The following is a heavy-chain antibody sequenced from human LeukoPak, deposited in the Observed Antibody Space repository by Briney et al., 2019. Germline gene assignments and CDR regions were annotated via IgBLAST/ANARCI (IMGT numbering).Heavy chain of an antibody. J-gene: IGHJ4*02. V-gene: IGHV1-69*05. CDR1: GGTFSSYA. CDR3: ARDRDSGYDDAGYFDY. Sequence: GASVKVSCKASGGTFSSYAISWVRQAPGQGLEWIGGIIPIFGTANYAQKFQGRVTITTDESTSTAYMELSSLRSEDTAVYYCARDRDSGYDDAGYFDYWGQGTLVTVSS. CDR2: IIPIFGTA. D-gene: IGHD5-12*01.